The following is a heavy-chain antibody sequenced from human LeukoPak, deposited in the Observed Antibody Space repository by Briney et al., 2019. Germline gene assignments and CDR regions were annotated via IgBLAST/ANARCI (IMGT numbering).Heavy chain of an antibody. Sequence: SETLSLTCAVYGGSFSGYYWSLIRQPPGKGLEWIGEINHSGSTNYNPSLKSRVTISVDTSKNQFSLKLSSVTAADTAVYYCARSTRIPYFDYWGQGTLVTVSS. J-gene: IGHJ4*02. CDR3: ARSTRIPYFDY. D-gene: IGHD2-2*02. CDR1: GGSFSGYY. V-gene: IGHV4-34*01. CDR2: INHSGST.